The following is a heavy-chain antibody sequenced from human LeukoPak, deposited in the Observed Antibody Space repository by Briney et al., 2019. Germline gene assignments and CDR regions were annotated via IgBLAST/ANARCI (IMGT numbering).Heavy chain of an antibody. V-gene: IGHV3-23*01. Sequence: GSLRLSCAASGFTFSSYAMSWVRQAPGKGLEWVSAISGTGGSTYYADSVKGRFTISRDNSKNTLYLQMNSLRAEDTAVYYCAKGRWSCSGYYARATNLGGDYYYMDVWGKGTTVTVSS. CDR3: AKGRWSCSGYYARATNLGGDYYYMDV. CDR1: GFTFSSYA. CDR2: ISGTGGST. J-gene: IGHJ6*03. D-gene: IGHD3-3*01.